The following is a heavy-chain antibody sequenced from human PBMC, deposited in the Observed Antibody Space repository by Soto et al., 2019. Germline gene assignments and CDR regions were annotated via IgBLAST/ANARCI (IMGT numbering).Heavy chain of an antibody. CDR1: GFTFDNYA. CDR2: IRGSGDVT. D-gene: IGHD6-25*01. Sequence: EVQLLESGGGLVQPGGSLRLSCFASGFTFDNYAMSWVRQAPGKGLEWVSTIRGSGDVTYSADSVKGRFTVSRDTSKKTLYLQMNSLRAEDTAVYYCVKGAAPTYYYYMDVWGKGTTVTFSS. V-gene: IGHV3-23*01. J-gene: IGHJ6*03. CDR3: VKGAAPTYYYYMDV.